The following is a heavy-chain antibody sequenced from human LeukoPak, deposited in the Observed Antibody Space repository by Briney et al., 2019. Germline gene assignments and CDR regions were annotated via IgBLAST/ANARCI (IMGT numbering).Heavy chain of an antibody. CDR1: GGTFSSYA. Sequence: ASVKVSCKASGGTFSSYAISWVRQAPGQGLEWMGGIIPIFGTANYAQKFQGRVTITADESTSTAHMELSSLRSEDTAVYYCARDCGSTSCQMGDSGYDLYYYYGMDVWGKGTTVTVSS. CDR2: IIPIFGTA. CDR3: ARDCGSTSCQMGDSGYDLYYYYGMDV. D-gene: IGHD2-2*01. J-gene: IGHJ6*04. V-gene: IGHV1-69*13.